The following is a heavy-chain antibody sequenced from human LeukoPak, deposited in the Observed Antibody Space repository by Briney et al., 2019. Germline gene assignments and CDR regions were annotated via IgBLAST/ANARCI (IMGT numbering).Heavy chain of an antibody. V-gene: IGHV3-30*18. D-gene: IGHD4-17*01. CDR2: ISYDGSNK. CDR3: AKDYGDYAYYFDY. CDR1: GFTFSSYG. J-gene: IGHJ4*02. Sequence: GGSLRLSCAASGFTFSSYGMHWVRQAPGKGLERVAVISYDGSNKYYADSVKGRFTISRDNSKNTLYLQMNSLRAEDTAVYYCAKDYGDYAYYFDYWGQGTLVTVSS.